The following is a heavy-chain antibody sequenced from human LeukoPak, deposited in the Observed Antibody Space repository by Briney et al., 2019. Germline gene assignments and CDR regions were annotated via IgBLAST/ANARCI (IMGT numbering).Heavy chain of an antibody. CDR2: ISGSGGST. D-gene: IGHD3-22*01. CDR3: AKDIGADYYYDSSGYFI. Sequence: GGSLRLSCAASGFTFSSYAMSWVRQAPGKGLEWVSAISGSGGSTYYADSVKGRFTISRDNSKNSLYLQMNSLRTEDTALYYCAKDIGADYYYDSSGYFIWGQGTMVTVSS. V-gene: IGHV3-23*01. J-gene: IGHJ3*02. CDR1: GFTFSSYA.